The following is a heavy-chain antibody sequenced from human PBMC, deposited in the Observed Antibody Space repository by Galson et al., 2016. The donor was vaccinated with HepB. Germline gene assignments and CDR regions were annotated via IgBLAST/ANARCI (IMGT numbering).Heavy chain of an antibody. CDR1: GFTFSSYA. CDR2: ISGSGDST. Sequence: SLRLSCAASGFTFSSYAMNWVRQAPGKGLQWVSAISGSGDSTYYADSVEGRFTISRDNFKNTLYLQMNSLRAEDTAIYYCAKASWLDYWGQGTLVTVSS. J-gene: IGHJ4*02. V-gene: IGHV3-23*01. CDR3: AKASWLDY. D-gene: IGHD3-9*01.